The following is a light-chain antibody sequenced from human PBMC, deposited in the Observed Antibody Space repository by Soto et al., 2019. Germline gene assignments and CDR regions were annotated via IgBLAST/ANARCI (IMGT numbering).Light chain of an antibody. Sequence: QSVLTQPPSVSGAPGQRVTISCTGSSSNIGAGYDVHWYQQLPGTAPKLLIYGNSNRPSGVPDRFSGSKSGTSASLAIPGLQAEDEADYYCQSYDSSRGVFVTGTKLTVL. CDR3: QSYDSSRGV. J-gene: IGLJ1*01. V-gene: IGLV1-40*01. CDR1: SSNIGAGYD. CDR2: GNS.